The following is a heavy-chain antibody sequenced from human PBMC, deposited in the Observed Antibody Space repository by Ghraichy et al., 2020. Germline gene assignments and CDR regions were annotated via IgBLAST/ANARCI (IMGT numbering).Heavy chain of an antibody. CDR3: ARDSSQYYFDY. J-gene: IGHJ4*02. V-gene: IGHV4-61*01. CDR2: IYYSGST. Sequence: GSLSLTCTVSGGSVSSGSYYWSWIRQPPGKGLEWIGYIYYSGSTNYNPSLKSRVTISVDTAKNQISLKLSSVTAADTAVYYCARDSSQYYFDYWGQGTLVTVSS. D-gene: IGHD6-6*01. CDR1: GGSVSSGSYY.